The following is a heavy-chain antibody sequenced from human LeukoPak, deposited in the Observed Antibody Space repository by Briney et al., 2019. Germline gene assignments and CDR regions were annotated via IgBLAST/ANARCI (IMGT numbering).Heavy chain of an antibody. D-gene: IGHD1-1*01. CDR1: GFTFSTYE. Sequence: GGSLRLSCAASGFTFSTYEMNWVRQAPGKGLEWVSYINSRGNTKHYSDSEKGRFTVSRDNAKNSLYLQMNSLRAEDTAMYYCARDQNWSPDWWGQGTLVTVSS. V-gene: IGHV3-48*03. J-gene: IGHJ4*02. CDR3: ARDQNWSPDW. CDR2: INSRGNTK.